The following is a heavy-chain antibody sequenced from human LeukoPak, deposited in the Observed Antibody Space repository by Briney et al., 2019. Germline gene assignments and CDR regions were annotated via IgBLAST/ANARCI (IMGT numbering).Heavy chain of an antibody. Sequence: GGSLRLSCAASGFTFSSYAMSWVRQAPGKGLEWVSAISGSGGSTYYADSVKGRFTITRDNSKNTLYLQMNSLRAEDTAVYYCSRRDGYNYDYWGQGTLVTVSS. CDR1: GFTFSSYA. CDR3: SRRDGYNYDY. J-gene: IGHJ4*02. CDR2: ISGSGGST. V-gene: IGHV3-23*01. D-gene: IGHD5-24*01.